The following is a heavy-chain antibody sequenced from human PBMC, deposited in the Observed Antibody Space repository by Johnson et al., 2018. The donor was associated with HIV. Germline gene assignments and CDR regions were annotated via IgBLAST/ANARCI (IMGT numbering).Heavy chain of an antibody. CDR2: INWNGGST. V-gene: IGHV3-20*04. CDR1: GFTFDDYG. Sequence: VQLVESGGGLVQPGGSLRLSCAASGFTFDDYGMSWVRQAPGKGLEWVSGINWNGGSTGYADSVKGRFTISRDNAKNSLYLQMNTLRAEDTAVYYCARDQRGGYSYGDAFDCWGQGTMVTVSS. CDR3: ARDQRGGYSYGDAFDC. J-gene: IGHJ3*01. D-gene: IGHD5-18*01.